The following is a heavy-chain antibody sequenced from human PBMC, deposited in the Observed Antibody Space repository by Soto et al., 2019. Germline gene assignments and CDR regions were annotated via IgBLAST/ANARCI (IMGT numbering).Heavy chain of an antibody. J-gene: IGHJ5*02. CDR1: GFSLSTSGVG. Sequence: SGPTLVNPTQTLTLTCTFSGFSLSTSGVGVGWIRQPPGKALEWLALIYWNDDKRYSPSLKSRLTITKDTSKNQVVLTMTNMDPVDTATYYCAHADYDYVWGSYRTIDPWGQGTLVTVS. V-gene: IGHV2-5*01. CDR2: IYWNDDK. CDR3: AHADYDYVWGSYRTIDP. D-gene: IGHD3-16*02.